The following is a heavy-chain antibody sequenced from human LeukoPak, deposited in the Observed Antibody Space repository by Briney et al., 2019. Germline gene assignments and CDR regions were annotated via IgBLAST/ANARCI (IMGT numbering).Heavy chain of an antibody. Sequence: SCSASGFTFSNSGMHWVRQAPGQGLEWMGGIIPIFGTANYAQKFQGRVTITADESTSTAYMELSSLRSEDTAVYYCANYDSSGYSNWGQGTLVTVSS. J-gene: IGHJ4*02. CDR3: ANYDSSGYSN. D-gene: IGHD3-22*01. V-gene: IGHV1-69*01. CDR1: GFTFSNSG. CDR2: IIPIFGTA.